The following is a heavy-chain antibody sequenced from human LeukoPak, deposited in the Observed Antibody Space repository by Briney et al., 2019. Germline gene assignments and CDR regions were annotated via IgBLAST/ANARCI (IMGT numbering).Heavy chain of an antibody. Sequence: SENLSLTCAVYGGSFSGYYWSWIRQPPGKGLEWIGEINHSGSTNYNPSLKSRVTISVDTSKNQFSLKLSSVTAADTAVYYCARGRIVVVPAAIRRFDPWGQGTLVTVSS. CDR2: INHSGST. D-gene: IGHD2-2*02. CDR1: GGSFSGYY. V-gene: IGHV4-34*01. CDR3: ARGRIVVVPAAIRRFDP. J-gene: IGHJ5*02.